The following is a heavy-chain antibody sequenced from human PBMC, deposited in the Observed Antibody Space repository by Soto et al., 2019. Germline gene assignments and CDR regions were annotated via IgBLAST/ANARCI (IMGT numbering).Heavy chain of an antibody. Sequence: ASVKVSCKASGGTFSSYAISWVRQAPGQGLEWMGGIIPIFGTANYAQKFQGRVTITADESTSTAYMELSSLRSEDTAVYYCARVGAVAGSHDYWGKGPLVTVSS. CDR3: ARVGAVAGSHDY. V-gene: IGHV1-69*01. CDR1: GGTFSSYA. J-gene: IGHJ4*02. D-gene: IGHD6-19*01. CDR2: IIPIFGTA.